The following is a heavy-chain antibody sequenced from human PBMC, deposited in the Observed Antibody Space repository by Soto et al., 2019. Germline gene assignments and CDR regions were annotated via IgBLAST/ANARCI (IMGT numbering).Heavy chain of an antibody. V-gene: IGHV4-4*07. Sequence: QVQLQASGPGLVKPSETLSLTCTVSDGSIIRHYWRSIRQSAGHGLEWIGRMYNTGTTDCNTSLKRRLSMSIDTSKNHFSLRLSSVTAADTAVYYCARDVGYTGYEEVNPFDIWGEGTMVTVSS. J-gene: IGHJ3*02. D-gene: IGHD5-12*01. CDR2: MYNTGTT. CDR1: DGSIIRHY. CDR3: ARDVGYTGYEEVNPFDI.